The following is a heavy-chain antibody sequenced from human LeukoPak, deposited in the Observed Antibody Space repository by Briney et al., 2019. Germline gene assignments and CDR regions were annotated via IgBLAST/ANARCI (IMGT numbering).Heavy chain of an antibody. CDR1: GFTFSSSA. CDR3: AKDWGHN. D-gene: IGHD3-16*01. CDR2: ISTGGGST. Sequence: HSGGSLRLSCAASGFTFSSSAMSWVRQPPGKGLAWVSTISTGGGSTYYADSVKGQFTISRDNSMNTLYLQTNSLRAEDTALYYCAKDWGHNWGQGTLVTVSS. J-gene: IGHJ4*02. V-gene: IGHV3-23*01.